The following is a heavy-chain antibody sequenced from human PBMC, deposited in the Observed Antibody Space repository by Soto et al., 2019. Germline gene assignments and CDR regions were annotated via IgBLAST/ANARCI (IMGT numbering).Heavy chain of an antibody. D-gene: IGHD6-6*01. J-gene: IGHJ3*02. CDR3: AKGSRMEQLAQGGHDAFDI. V-gene: IGHV3-30*18. CDR2: ISYDGSNK. CDR1: GFTFSSYG. Sequence: PGGSLRLSCAASGFTFSSYGMHWVRQAPGKGPEWVAVISYDGSNKYYADSVKGRFTISRDNSKNTLYLQMNSLRAEDTAVYYCAKGSRMEQLAQGGHDAFDIWGQGTMVTVSS.